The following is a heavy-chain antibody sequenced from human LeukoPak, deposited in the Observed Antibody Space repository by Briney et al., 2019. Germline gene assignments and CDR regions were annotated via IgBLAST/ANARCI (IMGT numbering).Heavy chain of an antibody. CDR2: INHSGST. Sequence: PSETLSLTCAVYGGSFSGYYWIWLRQPPGKGLEWIGEINHSGSTNYNPSLKSRVTISIDTSKNQFSLKLSSVTVADTALFYCARAYHNWYFDLWGRGTLVTVSS. CDR1: GGSFSGYY. D-gene: IGHD2-2*01. J-gene: IGHJ2*01. CDR3: ARAYHNWYFDL. V-gene: IGHV4-34*01.